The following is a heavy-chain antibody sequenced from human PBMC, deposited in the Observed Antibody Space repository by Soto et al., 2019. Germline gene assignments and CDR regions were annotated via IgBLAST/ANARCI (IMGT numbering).Heavy chain of an antibody. J-gene: IGHJ3*02. D-gene: IGHD3-16*01. CDR1: GFTFSSYA. Sequence: GGSLRLSCAASGFTFSSYAMSWVRQAPGKGLEWVSAISGSGVSTYYADSVKGRFTISRDNSKNTLYLQMNSLRAEDTAVYYCAKYDFRVRRNIRDDAFDIWGQGTMVTVSS. V-gene: IGHV3-23*01. CDR3: AKYDFRVRRNIRDDAFDI. CDR2: ISGSGVST.